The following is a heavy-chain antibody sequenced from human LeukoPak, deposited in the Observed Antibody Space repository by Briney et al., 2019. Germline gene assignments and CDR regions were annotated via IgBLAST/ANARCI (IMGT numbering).Heavy chain of an antibody. Sequence: SETLSLTCTVSGGSISSYYWSWIRQPPGKGLEWIGYIYYSGSTTYNPSLKSRVTISIDTSRKQFSLKLTSVTAADTAIYYCAKGGWSLDSWGQGTLVTVSS. D-gene: IGHD6-19*01. V-gene: IGHV4-59*01. CDR3: AKGGWSLDS. CDR2: IYYSGST. J-gene: IGHJ4*02. CDR1: GGSISSYY.